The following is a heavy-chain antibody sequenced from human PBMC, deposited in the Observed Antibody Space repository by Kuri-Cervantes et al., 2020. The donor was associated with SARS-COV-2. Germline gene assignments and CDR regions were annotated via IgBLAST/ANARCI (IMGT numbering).Heavy chain of an antibody. D-gene: IGHD3-10*01. CDR1: GFSFNTYE. J-gene: IGHJ4*02. Sequence: GESLKISCAGSGFSFNTYEMNWVRQAPGKGLEWASAISGSGGSTYYADSVKGRFTISRDNSKNTLYLQMNSLRAEDTAVYYCAKGSVRVDYWGQGTLVTVSS. CDR2: ISGSGGST. V-gene: IGHV3-23*01. CDR3: AKGSVRVDY.